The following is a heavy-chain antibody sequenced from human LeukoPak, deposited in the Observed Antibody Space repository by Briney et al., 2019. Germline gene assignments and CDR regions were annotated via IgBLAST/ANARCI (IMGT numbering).Heavy chain of an antibody. D-gene: IGHD6-19*01. J-gene: IGHJ4*02. CDR3: ARDGRAYSSGWYGFDY. Sequence: ASVKVSCKASGYTFTSYAMNWVRRAPGQGLEWMGWINTNTGNPTYAQGFTGRFVFSLDTSVSTAYLQISSLKAEDTAVYYCARDGRAYSSGWYGFDYWGQGTLVTVSS. CDR2: INTNTGNP. CDR1: GYTFTSYA. V-gene: IGHV7-4-1*02.